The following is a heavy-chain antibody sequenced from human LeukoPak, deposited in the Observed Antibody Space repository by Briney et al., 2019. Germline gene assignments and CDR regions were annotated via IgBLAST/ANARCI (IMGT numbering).Heavy chain of an antibody. J-gene: IGHJ4*02. CDR2: IYYSGST. Sequence: MPSETLSLTCTVSGGSISSYYWSWIRQPPGKGLEWIGYIYYSGSTNYNPSLKSRVTISVDTSKNQFSLKLSSVTAADTAVYYCARGTLWPYYFDYWGQGTLVTVSS. V-gene: IGHV4-59*01. CDR3: ARGTLWPYYFDY. CDR1: GGSISSYY. D-gene: IGHD3-10*01.